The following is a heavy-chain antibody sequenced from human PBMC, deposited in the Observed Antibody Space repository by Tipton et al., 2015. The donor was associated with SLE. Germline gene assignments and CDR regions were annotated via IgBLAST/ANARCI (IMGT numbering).Heavy chain of an antibody. CDR1: GFTFRSYS. CDR2: ISSSSRYI. J-gene: IGHJ5*02. V-gene: IGHV3-21*03. Sequence: GSLRLSCAVSGFTFRSYSMNWVRQAPGKGLEWVSSISSSSRYIYHAESLKGRFTISRDNAKNSLYLQMNSLRVEDTAVYFCAGDDYASGITWGQGTLVTVSS. CDR3: AGDDYASGIT. D-gene: IGHD3-10*01.